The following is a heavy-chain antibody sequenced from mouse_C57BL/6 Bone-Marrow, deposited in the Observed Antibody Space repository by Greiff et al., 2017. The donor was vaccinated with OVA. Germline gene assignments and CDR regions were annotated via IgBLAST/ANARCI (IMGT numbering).Heavy chain of an antibody. J-gene: IGHJ3*01. Sequence: QVQLKESGAELVKPGASVKMSCKASGYTFTTYPIEWMKQNHGKSLEWIGDFHPYNDDTKYNEKFKGKATLTVEKSSSTVYLELSRLTSDDSAVYYCAREGDGSSSWFAYWGEGTLVTVSA. D-gene: IGHD1-1*01. CDR2: FHPYNDDT. V-gene: IGHV1-47*01. CDR1: GYTFTTYP. CDR3: AREGDGSSSWFAY.